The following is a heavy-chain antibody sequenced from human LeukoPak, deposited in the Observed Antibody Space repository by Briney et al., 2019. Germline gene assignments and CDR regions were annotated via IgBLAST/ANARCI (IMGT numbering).Heavy chain of an antibody. D-gene: IGHD4-17*01. J-gene: IGHJ3*02. V-gene: IGHV1-18*01. CDR3: ARSPRDYGDYRLAFDI. CDR2: ISAYNGNT. Sequence: ASVKVSCKASGYTFTSYGISWVRQAPGQGLEWMGWISAYNGNTNYAQKFQGRVTMTRNTSISTAYMELSSLRSDDTAVYYCARSPRDYGDYRLAFDIWGQGTMVTVSS. CDR1: GYTFTSYG.